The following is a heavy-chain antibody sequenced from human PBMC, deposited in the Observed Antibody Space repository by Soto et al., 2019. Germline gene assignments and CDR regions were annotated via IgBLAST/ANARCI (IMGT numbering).Heavy chain of an antibody. V-gene: IGHV3-30-3*01. CDR2: ISYDGGNK. Sequence: PGGSLRLSCAASGFTFSSYAMHWVRQAPGKGLEWVAVISYDGGNKYYADSVKGRFTISRDNSKNTLYLQMNSLRAEDTAVYYCARDPPRFGELLPIYYYYYYGMDVWGQGTTVTVSS. CDR1: GFTFSSYA. J-gene: IGHJ6*02. CDR3: ARDPPRFGELLPIYYYYYYGMDV. D-gene: IGHD3-10*01.